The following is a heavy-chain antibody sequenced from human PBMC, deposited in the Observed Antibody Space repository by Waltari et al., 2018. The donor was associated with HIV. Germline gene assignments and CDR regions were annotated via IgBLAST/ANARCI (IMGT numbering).Heavy chain of an antibody. V-gene: IGHV7-4-1*02. Sequence: QVQLVQSGSEFKKPGASVKVSCTASGYTFTRFPLSWVRQAPGQGLEWMGWIGTDTGNPTYAQGFTGRFVLSLDTSVRTAYLQISSLKAEDTAVYYCARRDASGWFSFDYWGQGTLVTVSS. J-gene: IGHJ4*02. CDR2: IGTDTGNP. CDR3: ARRDASGWFSFDY. CDR1: GYTFTRFP. D-gene: IGHD6-19*01.